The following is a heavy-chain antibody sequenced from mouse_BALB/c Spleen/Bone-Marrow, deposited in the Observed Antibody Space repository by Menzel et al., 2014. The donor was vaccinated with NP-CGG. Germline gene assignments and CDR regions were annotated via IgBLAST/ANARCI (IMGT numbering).Heavy chain of an antibody. CDR3: ARDRGGLLHDY. D-gene: IGHD1-1*01. CDR2: IRNKANGYTT. J-gene: IGHJ2*01. Sequence: EVKLVESGGGLVQPGGSLRLSCATSGFTFTDYYMSWVRQPPGKALEWLGFIRNKANGYTTEYSASVKGRFTISRDNSQSIPYLQMNTLRAEDSATYYCARDRGGLLHDYWGQGTTLTVSS. V-gene: IGHV7-3*02. CDR1: GFTFTDYY.